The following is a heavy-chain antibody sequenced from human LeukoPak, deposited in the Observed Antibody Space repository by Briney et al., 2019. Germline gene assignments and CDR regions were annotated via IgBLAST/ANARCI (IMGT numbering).Heavy chain of an antibody. CDR1: GASITTHY. D-gene: IGHD3-3*01. CDR2: INYSGSP. J-gene: IGHJ3*02. Sequence: SETLPLTCTVSGASITTHYWNWIRQPPGKGLEWIGYINYSGSPNYNPSLKSRVTMSLDTSKSQFSLKLNSVTAADTAVYYCALAYGITVFGVRHSFDIWGQGTMVTVSS. V-gene: IGHV4-59*11. CDR3: ALAYGITVFGVRHSFDI.